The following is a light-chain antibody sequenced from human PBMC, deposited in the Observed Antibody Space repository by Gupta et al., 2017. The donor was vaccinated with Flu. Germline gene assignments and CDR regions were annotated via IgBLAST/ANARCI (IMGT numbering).Light chain of an antibody. CDR2: GNN. CDR3: QSYDSSLSGSV. Sequence: QSVLTQPPSVSGAPGPRVTLSCTGRSSNIGAGYDVHWYQQLPGTAPKLLIYGNNNRPSGVPDRFSGSKSGTSASLAITGLQAEDEADYYCQSYDSSLSGSVFGGGTKLTVL. J-gene: IGLJ2*01. CDR1: SSNIGAGYD. V-gene: IGLV1-40*01.